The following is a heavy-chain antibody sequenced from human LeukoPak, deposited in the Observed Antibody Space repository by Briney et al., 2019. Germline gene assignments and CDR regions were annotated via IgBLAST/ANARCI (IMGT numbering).Heavy chain of an antibody. Sequence: SQTLSLTCALSGDSVSSISVSCNWIRQSPSRGLEFLGRTYYRSKWYYEYAVSVKSRIHISPDTSKNKFSLQLTSVTPEDTAVYYCSLARSEYHYGMDVWDQG. J-gene: IGHJ6*02. V-gene: IGHV6-1*01. CDR2: TYYRSKWYY. CDR1: GDSVSSISVS. CDR3: SLARSEYHYGMDV.